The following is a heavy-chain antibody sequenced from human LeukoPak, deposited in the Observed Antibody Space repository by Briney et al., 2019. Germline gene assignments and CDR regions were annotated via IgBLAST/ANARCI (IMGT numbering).Heavy chain of an antibody. CDR3: SGKDFDY. V-gene: IGHV3-30*03. CDR2: ISYDGSNK. J-gene: IGHJ4*02. D-gene: IGHD1-26*01. Sequence: GGSLRLSCAASGFTFSSYGMHWVRQAPGKGLEWVAVISYDGSNKYYADSVKGRFTISRDNSKDTLYLQMNSLRAEDTAVYYCSGKDFDYWGQGTLVTVSS. CDR1: GFTFSSYG.